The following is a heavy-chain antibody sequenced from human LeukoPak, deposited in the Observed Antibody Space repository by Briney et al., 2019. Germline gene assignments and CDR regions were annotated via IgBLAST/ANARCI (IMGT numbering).Heavy chain of an antibody. CDR3: AREGDYYEGWVDY. D-gene: IGHD3-22*01. CDR2: IKPNNGGT. J-gene: IGHJ4*02. Sequence: ASVKVSCKASGYTFTGYYIHWVRQAPGQGLEWMGWIKPNNGGTNYAQKFQGRVTMNRDTSISTAYMELSILTSDDTAVYYCAREGDYYEGWVDYWGQGTLVTVSS. V-gene: IGHV1-2*02. CDR1: GYTFTGYY.